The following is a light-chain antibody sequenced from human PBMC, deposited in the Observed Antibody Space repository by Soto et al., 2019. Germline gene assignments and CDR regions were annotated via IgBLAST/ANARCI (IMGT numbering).Light chain of an antibody. CDR3: QQYGSSHPPWT. V-gene: IGKV3-20*01. J-gene: IGKJ1*01. CDR2: GAS. Sequence: EIVLTQSPGTLSLSPGERATLSCRASQSVSSSYLAWYQQKPGQAPRLLIYGASSRATGIPDRFSGSGSGTDFTLTISRLEPEDFAVYYCQQYGSSHPPWTFGQGTKVDIK. CDR1: QSVSSSY.